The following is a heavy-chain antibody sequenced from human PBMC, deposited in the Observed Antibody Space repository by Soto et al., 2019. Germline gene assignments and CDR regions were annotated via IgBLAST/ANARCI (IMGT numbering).Heavy chain of an antibody. CDR3: ARHGATNWGGFFVS. CDR1: GASITTYY. CDR2: IYYSGHI. V-gene: IGHV4-59*08. Sequence: QVQLQESGPGLVKPSETLSLTCNVSGASITTYYWSWIRQPPGKGLAWIGYIYYSGHINYNPSLKSRVTISVDTSKNQFSLKLSSVTAADTAVYYCARHGATNWGGFFVSWGLGTLVSVSS. D-gene: IGHD7-27*01. J-gene: IGHJ4*02.